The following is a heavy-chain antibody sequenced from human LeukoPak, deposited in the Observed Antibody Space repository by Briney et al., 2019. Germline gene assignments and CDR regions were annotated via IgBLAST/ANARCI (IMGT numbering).Heavy chain of an antibody. CDR3: AREPTSMGSDY. J-gene: IGHJ4*02. V-gene: IGHV3-21*01. CDR1: GFTFSTYS. CDR2: ISDSSTYI. Sequence: GGSLTLSCTASGFTFSTYSMTWVRQAPGKGLEWVSSISDSSTYIYYTDSVKGRFTISRNNAKNSLYLQMNSLRADDAAVYYCAREPTSMGSDYWGQGTLVTVSS. D-gene: IGHD5-18*01.